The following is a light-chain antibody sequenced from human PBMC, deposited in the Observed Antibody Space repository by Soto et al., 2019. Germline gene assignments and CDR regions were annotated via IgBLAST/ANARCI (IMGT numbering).Light chain of an antibody. CDR3: QSGT. CDR2: GAS. Sequence: EIVLTQSPGTLSLSPGERATLSCRASQSVSSSYLAWYQQKPGQAPRLLIYGASSRATGIPDRFSGSGSGTDFTLTISRLEPEDFAVYYCQSGTFGQATKVDIK. J-gene: IGKJ1*01. CDR1: QSVSSSY. V-gene: IGKV3-20*01.